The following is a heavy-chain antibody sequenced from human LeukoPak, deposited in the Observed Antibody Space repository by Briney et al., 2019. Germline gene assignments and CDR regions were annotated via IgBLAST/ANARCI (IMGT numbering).Heavy chain of an antibody. CDR2: ISSSSSYI. V-gene: IGHV3-21*01. Sequence: GGSLRLSCAASGFTFSSYSMNWVRQAPGKGLEWVSSISSSSSYIYYADSVKGRFTISRDNAKNSLYLQLNSLRAEDTAVYYCARDRNVWGSYRYKDYWGQGTLVTVSS. D-gene: IGHD3-16*02. CDR1: GFTFSSYS. CDR3: ARDRNVWGSYRYKDY. J-gene: IGHJ4*02.